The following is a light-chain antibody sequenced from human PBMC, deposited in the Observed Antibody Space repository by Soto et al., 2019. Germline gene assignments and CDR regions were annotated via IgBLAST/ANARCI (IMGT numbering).Light chain of an antibody. V-gene: IGKV1-39*01. J-gene: IGKJ5*01. CDR3: QQSYSTLGIT. CDR1: QSINSY. Sequence: DIQMSQSPSSLSASVGDRVIITCQAIQSINSYLNWYQQKPGKAPKLLIYAASSVQSGVQSRFSGSGSGTDFTLTISSVQPEDFATYYCQQSYSTLGITFGQGTRLEIK. CDR2: AAS.